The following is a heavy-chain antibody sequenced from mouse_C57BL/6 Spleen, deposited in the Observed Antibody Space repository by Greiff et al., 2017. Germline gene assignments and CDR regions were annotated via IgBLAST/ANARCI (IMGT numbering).Heavy chain of an antibody. V-gene: IGHV1-42*01. CDR3: ARATQATWIDY. CDR2: IYPSTGGT. D-gene: IGHD3-2*02. J-gene: IGHJ4*01. Sequence: VQLKESGPELVKPGASVKMSCKASGYSFTGYYMNWVKQSPEQGLEWIGEIYPSTGGTTYNQKFKAKATLTVDKSSSNAYMQLISLTSADYAVDYCARATQATWIDYWGQGTSLTVSS. CDR1: GYSFTGYY.